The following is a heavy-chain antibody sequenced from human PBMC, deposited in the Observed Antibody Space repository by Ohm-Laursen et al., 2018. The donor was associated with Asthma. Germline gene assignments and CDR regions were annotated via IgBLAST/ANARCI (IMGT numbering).Heavy chain of an antibody. Sequence: GSLRLSCAASGFTFSSYAMSWVRQAPGKGLEWVSAITGSTGGTFYADSVKGRFTISRDNAKNSLYLQMNNLRAEDAAIYYCAREWGGMDVWGPGTTVTVSS. J-gene: IGHJ6*02. CDR2: ITGSTGGT. D-gene: IGHD3-16*01. V-gene: IGHV3-23*01. CDR3: AREWGGMDV. CDR1: GFTFSSYA.